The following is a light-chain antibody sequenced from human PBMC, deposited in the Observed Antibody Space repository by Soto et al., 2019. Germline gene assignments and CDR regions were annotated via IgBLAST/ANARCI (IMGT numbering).Light chain of an antibody. CDR2: SSS. CDR3: QQYGTWIR. J-gene: IGKJ5*01. CDR1: EWFSGKN. Sequence: EIVLTQSPGTLSLSPGDRVSLSCGASEWFSGKNLAWYQHKPGQSPRLLIYSSSVRASGVPDRFRGSGSGPAFTLTITRLEPEDFAVYYCQQYGTWIRFGQGTRLETK. V-gene: IGKV3-20*01.